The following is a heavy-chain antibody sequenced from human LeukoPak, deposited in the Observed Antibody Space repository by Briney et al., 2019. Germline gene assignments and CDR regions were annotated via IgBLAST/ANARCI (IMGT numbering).Heavy chain of an antibody. CDR3: ARVSDYSRGRYGAIDI. CDR2: ISSGSSYI. V-gene: IGHV3-21*01. CDR1: GFTFSSYD. D-gene: IGHD6-19*01. J-gene: IGHJ3*02. Sequence: GGSLRLSCSASGFTFSSYDMNWVRQAPGKGLEWVSSISSGSSYIFYADSLKGRFTISRDNAKNSLHLQMNNLRGEDTAIYYCARVSDYSRGRYGAIDIWGQGTMVTVSS.